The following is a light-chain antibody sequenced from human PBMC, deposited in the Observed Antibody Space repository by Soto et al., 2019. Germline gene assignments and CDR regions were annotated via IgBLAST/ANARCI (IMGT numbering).Light chain of an antibody. CDR2: GAS. CDR3: QQYYNWPPLT. CDR1: QSVSSN. Sequence: EIVMTQSPVTLSVSPGERATLSCRASQSVSSNLAWYQQKPGQAPRLLIYGASTRATGIPARFSGSGSGTEFTLTISSLQSEDFAVYYCQQYYNWPPLTFGGGTKVEIK. J-gene: IGKJ4*01. V-gene: IGKV3-15*01.